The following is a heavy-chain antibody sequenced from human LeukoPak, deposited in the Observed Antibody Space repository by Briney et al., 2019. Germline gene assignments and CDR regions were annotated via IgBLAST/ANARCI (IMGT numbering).Heavy chain of an antibody. CDR2: INPNSGGT. J-gene: IGHJ4*02. D-gene: IGHD6-13*01. CDR1: GYTFTGYC. CDR3: ARSGIAAAVSDY. Sequence: ASVKVSCKASGYTFTGYCMHWVRQAPGQGLEWMGRINPNSGGTNYAQKFQGRVTMTRDTSISTAYMELSRLRSDDTAVYYCARSGIAAAVSDYWGQGTLVTVSS. V-gene: IGHV1-2*06.